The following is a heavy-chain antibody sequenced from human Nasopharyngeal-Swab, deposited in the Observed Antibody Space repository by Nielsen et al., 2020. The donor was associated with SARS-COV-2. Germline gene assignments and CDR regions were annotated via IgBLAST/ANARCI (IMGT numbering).Heavy chain of an antibody. Sequence: SETLSLTCAVYGGSFSGYYWSWIRKPPGKGLEWIGEIIHSGTTSYNPSLKSRVTISSDTSKNQFSLKLSSVTAADTAVYYCARGHRSISMIVVVIATAHFYFDSWGRGTLVTVTS. J-gene: IGHJ4*02. V-gene: IGHV4-34*01. D-gene: IGHD3-22*01. CDR1: GGSFSGYY. CDR2: IIHSGTT. CDR3: ARGHRSISMIVVVIATAHFYFDS.